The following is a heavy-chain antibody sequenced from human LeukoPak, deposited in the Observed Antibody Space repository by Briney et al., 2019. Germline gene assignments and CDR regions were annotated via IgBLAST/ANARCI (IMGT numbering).Heavy chain of an antibody. V-gene: IGHV4-59*08. CDR3: ARLILGYSGYDLAAGAFDI. D-gene: IGHD5-12*01. CDR2: IYYSGST. Sequence: SSETLSLTCTVSGGSISSYYWSWIRQPPGKGLEWIGYIYYSGSTNYNPSLKSRVTISVDTSKNQFSLKLSSVTAADTAVYYCARLILGYSGYDLAAGAFDIWGQGTMVTVSS. J-gene: IGHJ3*02. CDR1: GGSISSYY.